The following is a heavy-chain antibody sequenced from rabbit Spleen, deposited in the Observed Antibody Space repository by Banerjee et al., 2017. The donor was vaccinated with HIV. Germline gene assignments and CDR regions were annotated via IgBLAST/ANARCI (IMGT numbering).Heavy chain of an antibody. J-gene: IGHJ3*01. CDR3: ARDAGTSFSTYGMDL. CDR1: GFSFSSGYD. CDR2: IYAGSSGST. D-gene: IGHD8-1*01. Sequence: QEQLVESGGGLVQPEGSLTLTCTVSGFSFSSGYDMCWVRQAPGKGLEWIACIYAGSSGSTYSATWAKGRFTISKTSSTTVTLQMTSLTVADTATYFCARDAGTSFSTYGMDLWGQGTLVTVS. V-gene: IGHV1S45*01.